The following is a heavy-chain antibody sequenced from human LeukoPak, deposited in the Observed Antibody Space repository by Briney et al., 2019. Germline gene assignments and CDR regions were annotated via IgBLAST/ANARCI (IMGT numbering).Heavy chain of an antibody. J-gene: IGHJ4*02. D-gene: IGHD6-19*01. Sequence: GASVKVSCKVSGYTLTELSMHWVRQAPGKGLEWMGGFDPEDGETIYAQKFQGRVTMTEDTSTDTAYMELGSLRSEDTAVYYCATVIAVAASFDYWGQGTLVTVSS. CDR1: GYTLTELS. CDR2: FDPEDGET. CDR3: ATVIAVAASFDY. V-gene: IGHV1-24*01.